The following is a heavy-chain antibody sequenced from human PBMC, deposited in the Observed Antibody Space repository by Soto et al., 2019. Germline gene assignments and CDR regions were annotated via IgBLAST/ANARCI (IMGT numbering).Heavy chain of an antibody. CDR1: GFTFSSYE. J-gene: IGHJ4*02. CDR2: ISSSGSTI. Sequence: EVQLVESGGGLVQPGGSLRLSCAASGFTFSSYEMNWVRQAPGTGLEWVSFISSSGSTIYYADSVKGRFTISSDNPKNSLYLQMNSLRAEDTAVYYCARDSDSGRSYWGQGTLVTVSS. D-gene: IGHD1-26*01. CDR3: ARDSDSGRSY. V-gene: IGHV3-48*03.